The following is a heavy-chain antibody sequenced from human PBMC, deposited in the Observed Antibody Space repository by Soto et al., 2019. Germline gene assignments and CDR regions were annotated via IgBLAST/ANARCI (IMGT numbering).Heavy chain of an antibody. Sequence: PGGSLRLSCAASGFNFCSDGMHWVRQAPGKGLGGVAVIWYDGSNKYYADSVKGRFTISRDNSKNTLYLQMNSLRAEDTAVYYCAREGDYYDSSGYPYYYYGMDDWGQGTTVTVSS. CDR2: IWYDGSNK. CDR3: AREGDYYDSSGYPYYYYGMDD. CDR1: GFNFCSDG. J-gene: IGHJ6*02. D-gene: IGHD3-22*01. V-gene: IGHV3-33*01.